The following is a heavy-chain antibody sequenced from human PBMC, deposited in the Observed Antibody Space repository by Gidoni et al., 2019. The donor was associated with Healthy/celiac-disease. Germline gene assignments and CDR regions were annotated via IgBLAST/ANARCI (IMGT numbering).Heavy chain of an antibody. V-gene: IGHV2-70*15. CDR3: ARIYYYDSSGYTPGGWFDP. Sequence: QVTLREPGPALVKPTQTLTLTCTFSGFSLRTSGMCVSWIRQPPGKALEWLARIDWVDDKYYSTSLKTRLTISKDTSKNQVVLTMTNMDPVDTATYYCARIYYYDSSGYTPGGWFDPWGQGTLVTVSS. J-gene: IGHJ5*02. CDR2: IDWVDDK. D-gene: IGHD3-22*01. CDR1: GFSLRTSGMC.